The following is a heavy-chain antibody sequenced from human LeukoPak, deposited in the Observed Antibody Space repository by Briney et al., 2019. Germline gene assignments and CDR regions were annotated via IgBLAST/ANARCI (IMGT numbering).Heavy chain of an antibody. CDR1: GGSISSYY. Sequence: SETLSLTCTVSGGSISSYYWSWIRQPPGKGLEWIGYIYYSGSTNYNPSLKSRVTISVGTSKNQFSLKLSSVTAADTAVYYCAITGYCSSTSCYVLDYWGQGTLVTVSS. CDR2: IYYSGST. J-gene: IGHJ4*02. D-gene: IGHD2-2*01. V-gene: IGHV4-59*08. CDR3: AITGYCSSTSCYVLDY.